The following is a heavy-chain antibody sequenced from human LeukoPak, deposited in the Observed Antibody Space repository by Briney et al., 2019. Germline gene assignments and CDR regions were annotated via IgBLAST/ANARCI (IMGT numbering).Heavy chain of an antibody. CDR1: GGSFSGYY. V-gene: IGHV3-7*01. CDR3: ARDGGTY. Sequence: PSETLSLTCAVYGGSFSGYYWSWIRQPPGKGLEWVANIKRDGSEKYYGDSVKGRFTISRDNAKNSLYLQMNSLRVEDTAVYYCARDGGTYWGQGTLVTVSS. CDR2: IKRDGSEK. D-gene: IGHD3-16*01. J-gene: IGHJ4*02.